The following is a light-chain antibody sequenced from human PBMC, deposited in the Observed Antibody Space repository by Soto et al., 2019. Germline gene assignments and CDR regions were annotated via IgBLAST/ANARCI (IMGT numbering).Light chain of an antibody. J-gene: IGKJ5*01. CDR1: QSIDNW. CDR2: DAS. CDR3: QHYDTFPYT. V-gene: IGKV1-5*01. Sequence: DIQMTQSPSFVSASVGARVTINCRASQSIDNWLAWYQQKPGKAPNIMIYDASTLESGVSSGFSGSGSGTECTLTISSLRPDDVATYYCQHYDTFPYTFGQGTRLEIK.